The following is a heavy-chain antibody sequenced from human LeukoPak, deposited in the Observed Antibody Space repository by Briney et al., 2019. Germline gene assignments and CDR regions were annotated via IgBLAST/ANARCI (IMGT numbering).Heavy chain of an antibody. CDR1: GGSISSYC. CDR2: IYYSGST. D-gene: IGHD3-22*01. V-gene: IGHV4-59*01. CDR3: ARVSYYYDSSGYSYYFDY. J-gene: IGHJ4*02. Sequence: SSETLSLTCTVSGGSISSYCWSWIRQPPGKGLEWIGYIYYSGSTNYNPSLKSRVTISVDTSKNQFSLKLSSVTAADTAVYYCARVSYYYDSSGYSYYFDYWGQGTLVTVSS.